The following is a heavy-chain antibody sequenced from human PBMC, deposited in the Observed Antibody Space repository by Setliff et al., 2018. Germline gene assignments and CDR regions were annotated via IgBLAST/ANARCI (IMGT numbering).Heavy chain of an antibody. CDR3: AKDLASGDYVYYFDY. CDR2: ISGGGGNT. D-gene: IGHD4-17*01. CDR1: GFTFSTYA. V-gene: IGHV3-23*01. J-gene: IGHJ4*02. Sequence: SLRLSCAASGFTFSTYAMTWVRQAPGKGLEWVSAISGGGGNTFYADSVQGRFTISRDNSKNTLYLQMNNLRAEDTAVYYCAKDLASGDYVYYFDYWGQGTLVTAPQ.